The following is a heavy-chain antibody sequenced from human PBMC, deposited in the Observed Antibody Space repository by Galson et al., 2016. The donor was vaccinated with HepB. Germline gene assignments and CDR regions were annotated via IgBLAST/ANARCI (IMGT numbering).Heavy chain of an antibody. CDR3: ARAAAGSANWFDP. CDR2: ISAYNGNT. J-gene: IGHJ5*02. CDR1: GYTFSSFG. V-gene: IGHV1-18*01. Sequence: SVKVSCKASGYTFSSFGISWVRQAPGQGLEWMGWISAYNGNTDYAQKFQGRVTMTTETSTSTAYMEVRSLRSDDTAVYFCARAAAGSANWFDPWGQGTLVTVS. D-gene: IGHD6-13*01.